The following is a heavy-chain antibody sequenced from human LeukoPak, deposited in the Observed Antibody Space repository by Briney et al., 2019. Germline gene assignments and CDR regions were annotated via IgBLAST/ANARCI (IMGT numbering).Heavy chain of an antibody. J-gene: IGHJ3*02. D-gene: IGHD3-22*01. V-gene: IGHV4-59*01. CDR2: IYYSGST. CDR3: ARERDYYDSSGYSI. Sequence: PSETLSLACTVSGGSISSYYWSWIRQPPGKGLEWIGYIYYSGSTNYNPSLKSRVTISVDTSKNQFSLKLSSVTAADTAVYYCARERDYYDSSGYSIWGQGTMVTVSS. CDR1: GGSISSYY.